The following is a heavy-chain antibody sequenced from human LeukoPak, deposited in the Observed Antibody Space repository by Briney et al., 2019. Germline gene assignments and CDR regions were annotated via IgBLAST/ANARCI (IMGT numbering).Heavy chain of an antibody. J-gene: IGHJ6*02. V-gene: IGHV3-7*01. CDR1: GFTFSSYW. CDR2: IKQDGTEK. CDR3: ARDYPYYTIFGVVIEVWYGMDV. D-gene: IGHD3-3*01. Sequence: PGGSLRLSCAASGFTFSSYWMNWARQAPGKGLEWVANIKQDGTEKYYVDSVKGRFTISRDNAKNSLYLQMNSLRAEDTAVYYCARDYPYYTIFGVVIEVWYGMDVWGQGTTVTVSS.